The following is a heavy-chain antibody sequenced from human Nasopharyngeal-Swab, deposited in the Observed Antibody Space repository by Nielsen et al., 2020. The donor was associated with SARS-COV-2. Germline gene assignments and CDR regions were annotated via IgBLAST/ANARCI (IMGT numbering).Heavy chain of an antibody. V-gene: IGHV3-53*01. Sequence: WIRQPPGKGLEWVSVIYSGGSTYYADSVKGRFTISRDNSKNTLYLQMNSLGAEDTAVYYCARTQYYDILTGYYYYYYYMDVWGKGTTVTVSS. CDR2: IYSGGST. CDR3: ARTQYYDILTGYYYYYYYMDV. J-gene: IGHJ6*03. D-gene: IGHD3-9*01.